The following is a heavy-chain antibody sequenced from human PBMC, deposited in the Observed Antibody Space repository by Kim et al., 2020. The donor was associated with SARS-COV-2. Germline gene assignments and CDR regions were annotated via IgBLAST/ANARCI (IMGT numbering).Heavy chain of an antibody. J-gene: IGHJ6*02. Sequence: ASVKVSCKASGYTFTGYYMHWVRQAPGQGLEWMGRINPNSGGTNYAQKFQGRVTMTRDTSISTAYMELSRLRSDDTAVYYCARDGGIFYSTSWSRYGMDVWGQGTTVTVSS. CDR2: INPNSGGT. CDR1: GYTFTGYY. V-gene: IGHV1-2*06. D-gene: IGHD6-6*01. CDR3: ARDGGIFYSTSWSRYGMDV.